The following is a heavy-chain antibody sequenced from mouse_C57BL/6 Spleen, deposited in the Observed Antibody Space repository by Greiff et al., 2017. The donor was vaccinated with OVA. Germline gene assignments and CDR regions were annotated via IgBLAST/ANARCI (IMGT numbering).Heavy chain of an antibody. CDR2: IDPSDSYT. V-gene: IGHV1-69*01. CDR3: ARLDGNYLFAY. D-gene: IGHD2-1*01. CDR1: GYTFTSYW. Sequence: QVQLQQPGAELVMPGASVKLSCKASGYTFTSYWLHWVKQRPGKGLEWIGEIDPSDSYTNYNQKLKGKSTLTVDKSSSTAYMQLSSLTSEDSAVYYCARLDGNYLFAYWGQGTLVTVSA. J-gene: IGHJ3*01.